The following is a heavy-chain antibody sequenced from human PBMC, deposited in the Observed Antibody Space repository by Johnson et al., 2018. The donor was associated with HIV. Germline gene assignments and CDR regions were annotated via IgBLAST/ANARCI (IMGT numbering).Heavy chain of an antibody. J-gene: IGHJ3*02. CDR1: GFRFSSYA. V-gene: IGHV3-30*04. CDR3: AKDVGNYWPNAFDI. CDR2: ISYDGSGK. D-gene: IGHD3-22*01. Sequence: QLQLLESGGGLVQPGGSLRLSCVASGFRFSSYAVHWVRQAPGKGLEWVAVISYDGSGKYYADSVNGRFTISRDNSKNTLYLQMNSLRAEDTAVYYCAKDVGNYWPNAFDIWGQGTMVTVSS.